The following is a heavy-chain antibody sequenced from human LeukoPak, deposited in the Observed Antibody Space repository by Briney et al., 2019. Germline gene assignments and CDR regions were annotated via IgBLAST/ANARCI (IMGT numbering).Heavy chain of an antibody. CDR1: GYTLTELS. V-gene: IGHV1-24*01. CDR2: FDPEDGET. J-gene: IGHJ3*02. Sequence: ASVKVSCKVSGYTLTELSMHWVRQAPGKGLEWMGGFDPEDGETIYAQKFQGRVTMTRDTSISTAYMELSRLRCDDTAVYYCARLTYYDFWSGYNYAFDIWGQGTMVTVSS. CDR3: ARLTYYDFWSGYNYAFDI. D-gene: IGHD3-3*01.